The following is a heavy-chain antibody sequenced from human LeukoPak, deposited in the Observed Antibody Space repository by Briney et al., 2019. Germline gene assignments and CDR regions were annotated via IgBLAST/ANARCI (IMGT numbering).Heavy chain of an antibody. J-gene: IGHJ4*02. D-gene: IGHD3-3*01. CDR3: TTVASDFWSGYYVDY. CDR2: IKSKTDGGTT. CDR1: VFTFSNAW. Sequence: GGSLRLSXAASVFTFSNAWMSWVRQAPGKGREWVGRIKSKTDGGTTDYAAPVKGRFTISRDDSKNTLYLQMNSLKTEDTAVYYCTTVASDFWSGYYVDYWGQGTLVTVSS. V-gene: IGHV3-15*01.